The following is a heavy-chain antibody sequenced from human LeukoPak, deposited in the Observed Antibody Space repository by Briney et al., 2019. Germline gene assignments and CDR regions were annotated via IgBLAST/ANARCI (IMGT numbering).Heavy chain of an antibody. CDR3: ARSGYGSRWYFFDH. Sequence: GGSLRLSCAASGFTFSDCYMRWIRQAPGKGLEWVSHISSSSSSIYYADSVKGRFSISRDNAKNSLYLQMNSLRDEDTAVYYCARSGYGSRWYFFDHWGQGTLVTVSS. D-gene: IGHD6-13*01. V-gene: IGHV3-11*04. J-gene: IGHJ4*02. CDR1: GFTFSDCY. CDR2: ISSSSSSI.